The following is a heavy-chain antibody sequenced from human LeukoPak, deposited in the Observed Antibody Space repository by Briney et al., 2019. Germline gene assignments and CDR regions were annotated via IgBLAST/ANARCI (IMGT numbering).Heavy chain of an antibody. D-gene: IGHD3-10*01. V-gene: IGHV1-46*01. Sequence: ASVKVSCKASGYTFTIYYMHWGRQAPGQGLEWMGIINPSGGSTSYAQKFQGRVTMTRDTSTSTVYMELRSLRSEDTAVYYCARGGGFGELFGYFDYWGQGILVTV. J-gene: IGHJ4*02. CDR2: INPSGGST. CDR1: GYTFTIYY. CDR3: ARGGGFGELFGYFDY.